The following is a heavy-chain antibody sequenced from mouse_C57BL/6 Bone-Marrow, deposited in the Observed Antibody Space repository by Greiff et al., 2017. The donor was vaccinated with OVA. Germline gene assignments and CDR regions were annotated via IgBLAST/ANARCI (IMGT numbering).Heavy chain of an antibody. V-gene: IGHV1-26*01. Sequence: EVQLQQSGPELVKPGASVKISCKASGYTFTDYYMNWVKQSHGKSLEWIGDINPNNGGTSYNQKFKGKATLTVDKSSSTAYMELRSLTSEDSAVDYCARQALRAYWGQGTLVTVSA. CDR2: INPNNGGT. J-gene: IGHJ3*01. CDR1: GYTFTDYY. CDR3: ARQALRAY.